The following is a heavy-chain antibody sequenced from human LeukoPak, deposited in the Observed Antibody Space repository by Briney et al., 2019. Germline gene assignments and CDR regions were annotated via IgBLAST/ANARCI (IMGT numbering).Heavy chain of an antibody. CDR3: ARWDAYCSGGTCYFGGFAFDI. J-gene: IGHJ3*02. Sequence: GGSLRLSCAASGFTFSIYWMSWVRQAPGKGLGWVASIKQDGSVKHFLDSVKGRFTISRDNAKNSLYLQMNSLRAEDTAVYYCARWDAYCSGGTCYFGGFAFDIWGQGTMVTVSS. CDR2: IKQDGSVK. D-gene: IGHD2-15*01. V-gene: IGHV3-7*01. CDR1: GFTFSIYW.